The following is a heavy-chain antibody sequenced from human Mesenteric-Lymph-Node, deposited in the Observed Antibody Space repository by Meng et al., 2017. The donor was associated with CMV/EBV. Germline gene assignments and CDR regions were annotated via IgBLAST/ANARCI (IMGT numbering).Heavy chain of an antibody. CDR2: ISSSSSYI. CDR1: GFTFSSYS. Sequence: GESLKISCAASGFTFSSYSMNWVRQAPGKGLEWVSSISSSSSYIYYADSVKGRFTISRDNAKNSLYLQMNSLRADDMAFYYCAKSASKYDFRDAFDIWGRGTMVTVSS. D-gene: IGHD3-3*01. V-gene: IGHV3-21*04. J-gene: IGHJ3*02. CDR3: AKSASKYDFRDAFDI.